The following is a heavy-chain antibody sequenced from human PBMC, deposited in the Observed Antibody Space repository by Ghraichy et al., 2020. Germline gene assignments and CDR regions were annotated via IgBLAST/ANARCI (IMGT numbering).Heavy chain of an antibody. V-gene: IGHV1-24*01. D-gene: IGHD1-26*01. CDR2: FDPEDGET. J-gene: IGHJ4*02. CDR3: ATAGYSGSYLEYYFDY. CDR1: GYTLTELS. Sequence: ASVKVSYKVSGYTLTELSMHWVRQAPGKGLEWMGGFDPEDGETIYAQKFQGRVTMTEDTSTDTAYMELSSLRSEDTAVYYCATAGYSGSYLEYYFDYWGQGTLVTVSS.